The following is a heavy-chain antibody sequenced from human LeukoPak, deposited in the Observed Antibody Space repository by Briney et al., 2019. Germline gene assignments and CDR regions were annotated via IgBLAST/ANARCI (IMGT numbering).Heavy chain of an antibody. Sequence: AWCLRFSCAATGFIFNIYTINGVRQAPALRLQWFSSISSSGTNIYYADSVKGRFTVSRDNTKNSLFLQMNSLRAEDTAVYYCARVAGYCDSISNCYSDYWGQGTLVTVSS. V-gene: IGHV3-21*01. CDR3: ARVAGYCDSISNCYSDY. CDR2: ISSSGTNI. D-gene: IGHD2-2*01. J-gene: IGHJ4*02. CDR1: GFIFNIYT.